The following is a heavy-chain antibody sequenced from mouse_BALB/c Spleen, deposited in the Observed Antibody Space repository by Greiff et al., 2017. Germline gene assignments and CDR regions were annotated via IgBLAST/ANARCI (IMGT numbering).Heavy chain of an antibody. CDR3: ARKFGTYYGGTWFAY. CDR1: GYSFTSYW. V-gene: IGHV1-61*01. Sequence: VKLQESGAELVRPGASVKLSCKASGYSFTSYWMNWVKQRPGQGLEWIGMIHPSDSETRLNQKFKDKATLTVDKSSSTAYMQLSSPTSEDSAVYYCARKFGTYYGGTWFAYWGQGTLVTVSA. D-gene: IGHD1-1*01. CDR2: IHPSDSET. J-gene: IGHJ3*01.